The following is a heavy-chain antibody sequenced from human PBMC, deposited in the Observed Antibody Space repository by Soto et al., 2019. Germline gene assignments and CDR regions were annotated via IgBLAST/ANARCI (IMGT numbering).Heavy chain of an antibody. V-gene: IGHV4-59*01. J-gene: IGHJ5*02. CDR3: AREGYYYDSSPILGGWFDP. CDR2: IYYSGST. Sequence: SETLSLTCTVSGGSISSYYWSWIRQPPGKGLEWIGYIYYSGSTNYNPSLKSRVTISVDTSKNQFSLKLSSVTAADTAVYYCAREGYYYDSSPILGGWFDPWGQGTLVTVSS. CDR1: GGSISSYY. D-gene: IGHD3-22*01.